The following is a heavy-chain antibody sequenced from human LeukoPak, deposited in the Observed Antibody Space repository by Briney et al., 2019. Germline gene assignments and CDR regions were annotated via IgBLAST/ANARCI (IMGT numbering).Heavy chain of an antibody. Sequence: GASVKVSCKASGGTFSSYAISWVRQAPGQGLEWMGRIIPILGIANYAQKFQGRVTITADKSTSTAYMELSSLRSEDTAVYYCAREGYSSSWDYGMDVWGQGTTVTVSS. CDR1: GGTFSSYA. V-gene: IGHV1-69*04. CDR3: AREGYSSSWDYGMDV. J-gene: IGHJ6*02. CDR2: IIPILGIA. D-gene: IGHD6-13*01.